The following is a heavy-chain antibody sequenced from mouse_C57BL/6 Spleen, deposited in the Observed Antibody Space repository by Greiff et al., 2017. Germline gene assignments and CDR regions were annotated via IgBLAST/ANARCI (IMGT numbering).Heavy chain of an antibody. V-gene: IGHV1-54*01. CDR2: INPGSGGT. J-gene: IGHJ2*01. D-gene: IGHD2-12*01. Sequence: VQLQQSGAELVRPGASVKLSCKASGYTFTNYLIEWVKQRPGQGLEWIGVINPGSGGTNYNEKFKGKATLTADKSSSTVYMQLSSLTSEDSAFYFCARGVYVTDWYFDDWGKGTTLTVSS. CDR3: ARGVYVTDWYFDD. CDR1: GYTFTNYL.